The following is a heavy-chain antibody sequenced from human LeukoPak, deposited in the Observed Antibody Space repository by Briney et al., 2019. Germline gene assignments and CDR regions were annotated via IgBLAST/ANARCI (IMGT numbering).Heavy chain of an antibody. D-gene: IGHD3-10*01. CDR3: VKAPHYYGSGSYHDY. V-gene: IGHV3-64D*06. CDR1: GFTFSSYA. J-gene: IGHJ4*02. CDR2: ISSNGGST. Sequence: GGSLRLSCSASGFTFSSYAMHWVRQAPGKGLEYVSAISSNGGSTYYADSVKGRFTISRDNSKNTLYLQVSSLRAEDTAVYYCVKAPHYYGSGSYHDYWGQGTLVTVSS.